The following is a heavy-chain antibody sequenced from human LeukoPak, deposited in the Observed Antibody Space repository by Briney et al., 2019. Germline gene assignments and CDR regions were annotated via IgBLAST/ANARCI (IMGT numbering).Heavy chain of an antibody. CDR2: ISGSGGST. D-gene: IGHD2-2*01. J-gene: IGHJ5*02. CDR1: GFTFSSYA. V-gene: IGHV3-23*01. CDR3: AKDSMYRNNCFEP. Sequence: GGSLRLSCAASGFTFSSYAMSWVRQAPGKGLEWVSAISGSGGSTYYADSVKGRFTISRDNSKNTLYLQMTSLRAEATAVYYCAKDSMYRNNCFEPGGEGTLVTVSS.